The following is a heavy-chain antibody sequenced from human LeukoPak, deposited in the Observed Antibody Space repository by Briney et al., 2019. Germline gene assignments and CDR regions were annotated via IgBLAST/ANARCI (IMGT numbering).Heavy chain of an antibody. D-gene: IGHD3-22*01. Sequence: GGSLRPSCAASGFTFSSYEMNWVRQAPGKGREGVSYISSSGSTIYYADSVKGRFTISRDNANNSLYLQMNSLRAEDTAVYYCDRDTGSGYYYDADYFDYWGQGTLVTVSS. V-gene: IGHV3-48*03. CDR1: GFTFSSYE. CDR2: ISSSGSTI. CDR3: DRDTGSGYYYDADYFDY. J-gene: IGHJ4*02.